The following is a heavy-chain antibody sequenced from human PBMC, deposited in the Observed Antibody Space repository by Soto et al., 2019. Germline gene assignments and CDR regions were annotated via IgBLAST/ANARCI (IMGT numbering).Heavy chain of an antibody. CDR2: IHSGGNT. J-gene: IGHJ5*02. CDR3: AREAWYAFWSGPGWFDP. D-gene: IGHD3-3*01. CDR1: GFTVSSNY. Sequence: GGSLRLSCAASGFTVSSNYMSWVRQAPGKGLEWVSVIHSGGNTLYADSVKGRFTISRDNSENTLYLHMNSLRPEDTAVYYCAREAWYAFWSGPGWFDPWGQGTLVTVSS. V-gene: IGHV3-66*01.